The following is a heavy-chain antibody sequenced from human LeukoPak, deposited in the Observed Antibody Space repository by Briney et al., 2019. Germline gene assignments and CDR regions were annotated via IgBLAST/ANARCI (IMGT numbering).Heavy chain of an antibody. J-gene: IGHJ4*02. V-gene: IGHV4-39*01. D-gene: IGHD3-10*01. CDR2: IYYSGST. CDR1: GDSLSISSDF. CDR3: PAIHYGSGLLHY. Sequence: SETLSLTCAVSGDSLSISSDFCGWIRQPPGKGLEWIGSIYYSGSTYYNPSLKSRVTISLDTCKNQFSLKLSSVTAAATAVYYCPAIHYGSGLLHYWGQGNLVTVSS.